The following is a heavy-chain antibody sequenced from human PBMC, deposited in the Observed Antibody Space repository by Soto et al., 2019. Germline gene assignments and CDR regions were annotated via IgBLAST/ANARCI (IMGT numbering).Heavy chain of an antibody. CDR1: GFSVTTNY. CDR2: TFTGGST. Sequence: EVQLVETGGGLIQPGGSLRLSCLASGFSVTTNYIIWVRQPPGKGLEWVSTTFTGGSTHYADSVKGRFSISRDNSKNTGYLQMNNLRVEDTALYYCAKNPPTSIQGWAFGMDVWGQGTTVSVSS. V-gene: IGHV3-53*02. J-gene: IGHJ6*02. CDR3: AKNPPTSIQGWAFGMDV. D-gene: IGHD1-1*01.